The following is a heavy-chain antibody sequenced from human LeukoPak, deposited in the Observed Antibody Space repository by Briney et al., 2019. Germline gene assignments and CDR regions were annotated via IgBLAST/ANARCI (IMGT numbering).Heavy chain of an antibody. J-gene: IGHJ3*02. CDR2: IYYSGST. D-gene: IGHD3-10*01. CDR1: GGSISSGSYY. CDR3: ATRRITMVRGVITNDAFDI. V-gene: IGHV4-39*01. Sequence: SETLSLTCTVSGGSISSGSYYWGWIRQPPGKGLEWIGSIYYSGSTYYNPSLKSRVTISVDTSKNQFSLKLSSVTAADTAVYYCATRRITMVRGVITNDAFDIWGQGTMVTVSS.